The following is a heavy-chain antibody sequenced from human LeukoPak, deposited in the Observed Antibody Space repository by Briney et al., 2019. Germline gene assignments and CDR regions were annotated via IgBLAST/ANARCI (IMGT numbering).Heavy chain of an antibody. CDR3: ARVEGGYSGYDYSGFDY. CDR1: GGTFSSYA. D-gene: IGHD5-12*01. CDR2: IIPIFGTA. J-gene: IGHJ4*02. V-gene: IGHV1-69*13. Sequence: SVKVSCKASGGTFSSYAISWVRQAPGQGLEWMGGIIPIFGTANYAQKFPGRVTITADESTSTAYMELSSLRSEDTAVYYCARVEGGYSGYDYSGFDYWGQGTLVTVSS.